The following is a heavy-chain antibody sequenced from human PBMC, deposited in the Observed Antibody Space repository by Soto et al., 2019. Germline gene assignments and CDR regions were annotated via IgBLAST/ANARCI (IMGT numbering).Heavy chain of an antibody. V-gene: IGHV4-30-4*01. D-gene: IGHD3-10*01. J-gene: IGHJ4*02. Sequence: SETLSLTCTVSGGSISSGDYYWSWIRQPPGKGLEWIGYIYYSGSTYYNPSLKSRVTISVDSSKNQFSLKLSSVTAADAAVYYCARARPSINMVWGVMDLDYWGQGTLVTVSS. CDR2: IYYSGST. CDR3: ARARPSINMVWGVMDLDY. CDR1: GGSISSGDYY.